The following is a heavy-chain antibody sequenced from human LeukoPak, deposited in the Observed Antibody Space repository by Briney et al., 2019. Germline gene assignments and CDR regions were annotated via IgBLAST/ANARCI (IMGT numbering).Heavy chain of an antibody. CDR1: GYIFSSYG. J-gene: IGHJ4*02. CDR2: ISAYNGNT. V-gene: IGHV1-18*01. Sequence: ASVKVSCKASGYIFSSYGISWVRQAPGQGLEWMVWISAYNGNTNYAQKFQGRVIMTTDTSTSTAYMELRSLRSDDTAVYYCARVIVARAPMYGDTFDYWGQGTLVTVSS. CDR3: ARVIVARAPMYGDTFDY. D-gene: IGHD4-17*01.